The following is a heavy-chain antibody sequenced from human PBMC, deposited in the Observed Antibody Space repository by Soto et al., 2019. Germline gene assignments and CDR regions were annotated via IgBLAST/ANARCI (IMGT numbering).Heavy chain of an antibody. CDR3: ARIGVGSRR. CDR2: LAPISGSP. J-gene: IGHJ3*01. V-gene: IGHV1-69*18. CDR1: GDTFSHYV. Sequence: VQMVQSGAEVKEPGSSVKDSCTNSGDTFSHYVMSWVRQAPGQGLEWMGSLAPISGSPNYAERFEGRLTISADAGTSTMYMELRSLKYDDTAVYYCARIGVGSRRWGQGTMVTVSS. D-gene: IGHD1-26*01.